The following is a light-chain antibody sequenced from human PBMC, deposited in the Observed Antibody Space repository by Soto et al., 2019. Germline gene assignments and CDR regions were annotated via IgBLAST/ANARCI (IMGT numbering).Light chain of an antibody. CDR1: SSDMGGYNY. J-gene: IGLJ2*01. CDR3: CSYGGSNNMI. V-gene: IGLV2-8*01. Sequence: QSVLTQPPSASGSPGQSVSISCTGTSSDMGGYNYVSWYQQHPGKAPKLIIYEVNKRPSGVPDRVSGSKSGNTASLTVSGRQAEDEADYYCCSYGGSNNMIFGGGTKLTVL. CDR2: EVN.